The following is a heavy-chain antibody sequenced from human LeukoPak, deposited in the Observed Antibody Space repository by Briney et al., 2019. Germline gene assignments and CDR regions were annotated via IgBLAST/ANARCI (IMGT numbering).Heavy chain of an antibody. CDR3: ARSDPNSSGLDY. CDR2: ISSSSSYI. CDR1: GFTLSRYS. V-gene: IGHV3-21*01. J-gene: IGHJ4*02. D-gene: IGHD6-19*01. Sequence: PGGSLGLPFAAPGFTLSRYSMNWVRQAPGKGLGGAPSISSSSSYIYYADSVRGRFTISRDNAKNSLYLQMNSLRAEDTAVYYCARSDPNSSGLDYWGQGTLVTVSS.